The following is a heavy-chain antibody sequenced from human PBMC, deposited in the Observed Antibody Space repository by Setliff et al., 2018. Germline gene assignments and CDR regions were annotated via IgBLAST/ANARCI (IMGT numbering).Heavy chain of an antibody. D-gene: IGHD6-19*01. Sequence: SETLSLTCTVSGDSISSGDYYWSWIRQSPGKGLEWIGHIYYRGSTYYNPSLRSRLAMSIDTSNNQFSLKLSSVTAADTAVYYCARVAGWYYFDYWGQGTLVTVSS. J-gene: IGHJ4*02. CDR3: ARVAGWYYFDY. CDR1: GDSISSGDYY. V-gene: IGHV4-30-4*08. CDR2: IYYRGST.